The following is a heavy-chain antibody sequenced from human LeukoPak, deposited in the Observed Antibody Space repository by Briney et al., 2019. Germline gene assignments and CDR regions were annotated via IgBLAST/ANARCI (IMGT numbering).Heavy chain of an antibody. CDR2: IYYSGST. J-gene: IGHJ4*02. V-gene: IGHV4-30-4*08. CDR3: ARSKRGKPITIFPSDY. D-gene: IGHD3-3*01. CDR1: GGSISSGDYY. Sequence: SQTLSLTCTVSGGSISSGDYYWSWIRQPPGKGLEWIGYIYYSGSTYYNPSLKSRVTISVDTSKNQFSLKLSSVTAADTAVYYCARSKRGKPITIFPSDYWGQGTLVTVSS.